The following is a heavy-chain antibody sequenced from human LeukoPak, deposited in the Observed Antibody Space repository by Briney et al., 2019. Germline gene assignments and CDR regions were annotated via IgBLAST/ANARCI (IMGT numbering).Heavy chain of an antibody. CDR1: GFTFSSYS. V-gene: IGHV3-21*01. D-gene: IGHD3-16*01. Sequence: GGCLRLSCAASGFTFSSYSMNWVRQAPGKGLEWVSSISSSSSYIYYADSVKGRFTISRDNAKNSLYLQMNSLRAEDTAVYYCARGEVAFGGVKGYWGQGTLVTVSS. CDR3: ARGEVAFGGVKGY. J-gene: IGHJ4*02. CDR2: ISSSSSYI.